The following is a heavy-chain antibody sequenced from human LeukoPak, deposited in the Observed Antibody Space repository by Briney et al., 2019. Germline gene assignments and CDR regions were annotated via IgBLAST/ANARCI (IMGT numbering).Heavy chain of an antibody. CDR1: GFSISSGGYS. J-gene: IGHJ3*02. CDR2: IYHSGRT. CDR3: ARGSYYDILHAFDI. Sequence: SETLSLTCAVSGFSISSGGYSWSWIRQPPGKGLEWIGYIYHSGRTYYNPSLKSRVTISVDRSKNQFSLKLSSVTAADTAVYYCARGSYYDILHAFDIWGQGTMVTVSS. V-gene: IGHV4-30-2*01. D-gene: IGHD3-9*01.